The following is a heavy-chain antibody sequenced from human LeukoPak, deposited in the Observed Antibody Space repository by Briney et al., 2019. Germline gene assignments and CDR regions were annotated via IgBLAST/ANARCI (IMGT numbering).Heavy chain of an antibody. Sequence: SETLSLTCAVYGGSFSGYYWSWIRQPPGKGLEWIGEINHSGSTNYNPSLKSRVTISVDTSKNQFSLKLSSVTAADTAVYYCARGSSSGWYSFDYWGQGTLVTDSS. CDR3: ARGSSSGWYSFDY. CDR1: GGSFSGYY. D-gene: IGHD6-19*01. CDR2: INHSGST. J-gene: IGHJ4*02. V-gene: IGHV4-34*01.